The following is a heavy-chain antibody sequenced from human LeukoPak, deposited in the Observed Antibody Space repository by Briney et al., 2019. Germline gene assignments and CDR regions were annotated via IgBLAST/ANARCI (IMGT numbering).Heavy chain of an antibody. Sequence: SETLSPTCTVSGGSISSSSYYWGWIRQPPGKGLARIGSIYYSGSTYYNPSLNSRVTISVDTSKIQFSLKLSSVTAADTAVYYCARDWPYSSSNAFDIWGQGAMVTVSS. V-gene: IGHV4-39*07. J-gene: IGHJ3*02. CDR3: ARDWPYSSSNAFDI. CDR2: IYYSGST. D-gene: IGHD6-6*01. CDR1: GGSISSSSYY.